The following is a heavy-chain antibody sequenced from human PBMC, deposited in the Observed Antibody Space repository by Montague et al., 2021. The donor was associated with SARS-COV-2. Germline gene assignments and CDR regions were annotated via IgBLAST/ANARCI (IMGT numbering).Heavy chain of an antibody. CDR3: ARYYERSLDV. CDR2: IFKDGDI. CDR1: GASITNDD. J-gene: IGHJ6*02. V-gene: IGHV4-59*08. D-gene: IGHD3-16*01. Sequence: SETLSLTCTVSGASITNDDWGWIRQPPGKGLEWIVNIFKDGDIDYNPSLMSRVIISVDTSKSQFSLKVTSVTAADTAAYYCARYYERSLDVWGQGTTVTVSS.